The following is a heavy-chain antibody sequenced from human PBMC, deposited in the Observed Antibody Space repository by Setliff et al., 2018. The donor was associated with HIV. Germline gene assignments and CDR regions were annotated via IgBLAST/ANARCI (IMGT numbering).Heavy chain of an antibody. D-gene: IGHD6-19*01. Sequence: ASVKVSCKASGYTFINYHITWVRQAPGQGLEWVGSISASSVNTNYTQGRVTMTTDISTSTAYMELRSLRSADSAVYYCATAKEHWLTEGGFDFWGQGTLVTVSS. CDR2: ISASSVNT. V-gene: IGHV1-18*01. CDR1: GYTFINYH. CDR3: ATAKEHWLTEGGFDF. J-gene: IGHJ4*02.